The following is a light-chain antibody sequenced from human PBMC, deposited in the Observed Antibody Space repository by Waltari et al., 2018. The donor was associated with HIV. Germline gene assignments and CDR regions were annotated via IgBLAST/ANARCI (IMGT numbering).Light chain of an antibody. CDR1: QDITSA. Sequence: AIQLTQSPSSLSASVGDRVTITCRASQDITSALAWYQQKPGKAPKLLIDDASSLESGVPSRFSGSGSGTDFTLTISSLQPEDFATYYCQQFNSYRFTFGPGTKVDIK. J-gene: IGKJ3*01. V-gene: IGKV1-13*02. CDR2: DAS. CDR3: QQFNSYRFT.